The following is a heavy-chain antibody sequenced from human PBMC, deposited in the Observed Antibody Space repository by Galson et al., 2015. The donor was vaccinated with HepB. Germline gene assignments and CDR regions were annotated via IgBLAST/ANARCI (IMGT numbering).Heavy chain of an antibody. Sequence: SVKVSCKASGYTFTGYYMHWVRQAPGQGLEWMGWINPNSGGTNYAQKFQGRVTMTRDTSISTAYMELSRLRSDDTAVYYCARGEYYDFWSGYYVANYYGMDVWGQGTTVTVSS. CDR2: INPNSGGT. V-gene: IGHV1-2*02. CDR3: ARGEYYDFWSGYYVANYYGMDV. J-gene: IGHJ6*02. D-gene: IGHD3-3*01. CDR1: GYTFTGYY.